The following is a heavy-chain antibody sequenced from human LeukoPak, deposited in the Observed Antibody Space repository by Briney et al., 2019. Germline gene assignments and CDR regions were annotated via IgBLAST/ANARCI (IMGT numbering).Heavy chain of an antibody. V-gene: IGHV1-46*01. CDR1: GYTFTNYY. CDR3: ARTGSDSGYDWGYYFDY. Sequence: ASVKVSCKASGYTFTNYYMHWVRQAPGQGLEWMGIINPSDGKTSYAQKFQGRVTMTRDTSTSTVYMELSSLRSEDTAVYYCARTGSDSGYDWGYYFDYWGQGTLVTVSS. CDR2: INPSDGKT. J-gene: IGHJ4*02. D-gene: IGHD5-12*01.